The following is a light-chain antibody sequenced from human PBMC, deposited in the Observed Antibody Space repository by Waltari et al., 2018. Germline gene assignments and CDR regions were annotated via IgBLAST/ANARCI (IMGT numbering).Light chain of an antibody. CDR1: VLAGKY. Sequence: SYELTQPSSVSVSPGQTARITCSGNVLAGKYARWFQQKPGQTPVLIIYKGTERPSGTPERFSGSSSASTVTFTISGSQVEDGGDYYCYSATDNNLRVFGGGTKWTVL. CDR3: YSATDNNLRV. J-gene: IGLJ3*02. CDR2: KGT. V-gene: IGLV3-27*01.